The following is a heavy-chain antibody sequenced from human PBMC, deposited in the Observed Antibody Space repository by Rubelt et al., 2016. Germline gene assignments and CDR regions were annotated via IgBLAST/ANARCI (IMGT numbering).Heavy chain of an antibody. CDR3: ARDDYGDSYFDY. J-gene: IGHJ4*02. V-gene: IGHV4-38-2*02. Sequence: QVQLQESGPGLVKPSETLSLTCTVSGYSVGSAYYCAWIRQSPGKGLEWIGVIYHSGSTYYNPSLKSRVTISVDTSKKQFSRKLSSGTAAETAVYYCARDDYGDSYFDYWGQGTLVTVSA. CDR1: GYSVGSAYY. D-gene: IGHD4-17*01. CDR2: IYHSGST.